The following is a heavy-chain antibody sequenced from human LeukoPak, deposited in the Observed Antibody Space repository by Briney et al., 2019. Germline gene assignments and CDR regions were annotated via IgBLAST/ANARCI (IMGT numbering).Heavy chain of an antibody. CDR3: ARDSRGQYGMDV. CDR1: GGSISSYY. CDR2: IYYSGST. Sequence: SETLSLTCTVSGGSISSYYWSWIRQPPGKGLEWIGYIYYSGSTNYNPSLKSRVTISEDTSKNQFSLKLSSVTAADTAVYYCARDSRGQYGMDVWGQGTTVTVSS. J-gene: IGHJ6*02. D-gene: IGHD3-10*01. V-gene: IGHV4-59*01.